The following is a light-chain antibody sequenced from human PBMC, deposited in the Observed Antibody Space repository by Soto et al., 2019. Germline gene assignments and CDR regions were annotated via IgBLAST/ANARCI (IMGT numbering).Light chain of an antibody. V-gene: IGKV4-1*01. CDR2: WAS. CDR1: QSLLYSPRNKSY. Sequence: DIVMTQSPDSLAVSLGERATINGKSSQSLLYSPRNKSYLAWFQQKPRQPPKLLIYWASSREIGVPDRFSGSESGTDFTLSISSLQPEDVAVYYCQQYFSTPPLTFGGGTKVDNK. J-gene: IGKJ4*01. CDR3: QQYFSTPPLT.